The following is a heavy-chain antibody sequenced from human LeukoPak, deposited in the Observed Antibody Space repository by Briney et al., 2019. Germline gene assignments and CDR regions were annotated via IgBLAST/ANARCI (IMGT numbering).Heavy chain of an antibody. CDR1: GGTFSSYA. CDR3: ARDGGGIVVVVAATTNYGMDV. Sequence: SVKVSCKASGGTFSSYAFSWVRQAPGQGLEWMGGIIPIVGTTNYAQMFQGRVTITRDTSASTAYMELSSLRSEDTAVYYCARDGGGIVVVVAATTNYGMDVWGQGTTVTVSS. V-gene: IGHV1-69*05. CDR2: IIPIVGTT. D-gene: IGHD2-15*01. J-gene: IGHJ6*02.